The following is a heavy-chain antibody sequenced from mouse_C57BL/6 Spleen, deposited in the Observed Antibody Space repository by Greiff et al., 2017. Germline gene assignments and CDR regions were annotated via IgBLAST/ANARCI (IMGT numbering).Heavy chain of an antibody. Sequence: EVKLVESGGGLVQPGGSLKLSCAASGFTFSDYYMYWVRQTPEKRLEWVAYISNGGGSTYYPDTVKGRFTISRDNAKNTLYLQMSRLKSEDTAMYYCARQYDYDGAWFAYWGQGTLVTVSA. CDR2: ISNGGGST. V-gene: IGHV5-12*01. J-gene: IGHJ3*01. CDR3: ARQYDYDGAWFAY. D-gene: IGHD2-4*01. CDR1: GFTFSDYY.